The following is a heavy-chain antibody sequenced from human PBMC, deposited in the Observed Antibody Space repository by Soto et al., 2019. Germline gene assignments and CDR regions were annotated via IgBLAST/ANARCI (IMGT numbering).Heavy chain of an antibody. D-gene: IGHD1-20*01. CDR1: GYSFTNYA. V-gene: IGHV1-3*01. J-gene: IGHJ6*02. CDR3: ARDLSGNYPRSTEYYFGTDV. Sequence: GSSVKVSCKTSGYSFTNYAIHWVRQAPGQRFEWLGWINAANGITKYSQQFQGRVTITRDTSASTVYMELSSLRSEDTAVYYCARDLSGNYPRSTEYYFGTDVWG. CDR2: INAANGIT.